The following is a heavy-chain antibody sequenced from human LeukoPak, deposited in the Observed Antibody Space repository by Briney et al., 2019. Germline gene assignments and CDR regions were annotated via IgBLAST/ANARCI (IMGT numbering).Heavy chain of an antibody. Sequence: SETLSLTCTVSGGSISRSSYYWGWIRQPPGKGLEWIGSIYYSGLTYDNPSLKSRVTISVDTSKNQFSLKLSSVTAADTAVYYCAGSGIAVAGTGPIDYWGQGTLVTVSS. D-gene: IGHD6-19*01. CDR2: IYYSGLT. J-gene: IGHJ4*02. V-gene: IGHV4-39*07. CDR3: AGSGIAVAGTGPIDY. CDR1: GGSISRSSYY.